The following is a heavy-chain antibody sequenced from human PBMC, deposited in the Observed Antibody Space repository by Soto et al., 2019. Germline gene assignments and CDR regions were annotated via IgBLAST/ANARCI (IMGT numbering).Heavy chain of an antibody. V-gene: IGHV3-21*01. Sequence: LRLSCAASVFTFSSYSMNWVRQAPGKGLEWVSSISSSSSYIYYADSVKGRFTISRDNAKNSLYLQMNSLRAEDTAVYYCATGVFSSSSLDYYYYGMDVWGQGTTVTVS. D-gene: IGHD6-6*01. CDR1: VFTFSSYS. CDR3: ATGVFSSSSLDYYYYGMDV. J-gene: IGHJ6*02. CDR2: ISSSSSYI.